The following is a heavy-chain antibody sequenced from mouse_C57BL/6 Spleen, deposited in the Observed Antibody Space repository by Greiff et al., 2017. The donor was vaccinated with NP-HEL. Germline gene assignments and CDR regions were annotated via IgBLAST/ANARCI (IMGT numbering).Heavy chain of an antibody. J-gene: IGHJ1*03. V-gene: IGHV14-2*01. Sequence: VQLQQSGAELVKPGASVKLSCTASGFNIKDYYMHWVKQRTEQGLEWIGRIDPEDGETKNAPKFQGKATITADTSSNTAYLQLSSLTSEDTAVYYCARRGYYGSSYVGYFDVWGTGTTVTVSS. CDR1: GFNIKDYY. CDR2: IDPEDGET. CDR3: ARRGYYGSSYVGYFDV. D-gene: IGHD1-1*01.